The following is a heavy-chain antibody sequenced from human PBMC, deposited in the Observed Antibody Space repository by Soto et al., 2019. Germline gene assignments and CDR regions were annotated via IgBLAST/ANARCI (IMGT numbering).Heavy chain of an antibody. V-gene: IGHV3-9*01. D-gene: IGHD3-10*01. CDR3: VKDAITMVRGVISYYGMDV. Sequence: GGSLRLSCAASGFTFSSYSMHWVRQAPGKGLEWVSGISWNSGSIGYADSVKGRFTISRDNAKNSLYLQMNSLRAEDTALYYCVKDAITMVRGVISYYGMDVWGQGTTVTVSS. CDR2: ISWNSGSI. J-gene: IGHJ6*02. CDR1: GFTFSSYS.